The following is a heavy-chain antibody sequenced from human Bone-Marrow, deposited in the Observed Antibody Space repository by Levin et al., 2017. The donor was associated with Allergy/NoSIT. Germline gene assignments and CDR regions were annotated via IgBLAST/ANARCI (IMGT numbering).Heavy chain of an antibody. D-gene: IGHD3-3*01. CDR1: GGSIRSYY. J-gene: IGHJ5*02. Sequence: SQTLSLTCTVSGGSIRSYYWSWIRPPPGKGLEWIGYIYYSGSTNYNPSLKSRVTISVDTSKNQFSLKLSSVTAADTAVYYCARRSGVHYDFWSGYLSNWFDPWGQGTLVTVSS. CDR3: ARRSGVHYDFWSGYLSNWFDP. CDR2: IYYSGST. V-gene: IGHV4-59*01.